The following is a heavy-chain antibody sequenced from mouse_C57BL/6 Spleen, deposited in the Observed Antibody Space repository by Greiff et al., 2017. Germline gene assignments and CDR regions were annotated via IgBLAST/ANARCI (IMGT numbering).Heavy chain of an antibody. CDR1: GYTFTSYG. Sequence: QVQLQQSGAELARPGASVKLSCKASGYTFTSYGISWVKQRTGQGLEWIGEIYPRSGNTYYNEKFKGKATLTADKSSSTAYMELRSLTSEDSAVYFCARGPKSYGYDDYYAMDYWGQGTSVTVSS. J-gene: IGHJ4*01. CDR2: IYPRSGNT. CDR3: ARGPKSYGYDDYYAMDY. V-gene: IGHV1-81*01. D-gene: IGHD2-2*01.